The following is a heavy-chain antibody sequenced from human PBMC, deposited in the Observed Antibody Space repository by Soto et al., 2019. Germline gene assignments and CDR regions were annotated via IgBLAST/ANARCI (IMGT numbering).Heavy chain of an antibody. J-gene: IGHJ4*02. V-gene: IGHV3-72*01. CDR1: GFTLSDYY. CDR2: SRNKASGYTT. Sequence: EVQLLESGGGLVQPGGSLRLSCAASGFTLSDYYIDWVRQAPGKGLEWVGRSRNKASGYTTEYAASVKVRFTISRDDSRNSLYLQMNSLKTEDTAVYFCAQSSSSGYLSYWGQGTLVTVSS. CDR3: AQSSSSGYLSY. D-gene: IGHD6-6*01.